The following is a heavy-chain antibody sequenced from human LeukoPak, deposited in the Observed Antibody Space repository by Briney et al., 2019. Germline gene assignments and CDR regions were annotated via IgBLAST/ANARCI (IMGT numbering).Heavy chain of an antibody. Sequence: ASVKVSCKASGYTFTSYAMHWVRQAPGQRLEWMGWINAGNGNTKYSQEFQGRVTITRDTSASTAYMELSSLRSEDMAVYYCARVVKYRSGPLTDLLPYYFDYWGQGTLVTVSS. V-gene: IGHV1-3*03. CDR3: ARVVKYRSGPLTDLLPYYFDY. J-gene: IGHJ4*02. CDR1: GYTFTSYA. CDR2: INAGNGNT. D-gene: IGHD6-19*01.